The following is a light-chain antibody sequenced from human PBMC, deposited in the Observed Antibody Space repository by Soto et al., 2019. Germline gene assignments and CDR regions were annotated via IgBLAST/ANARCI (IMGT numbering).Light chain of an antibody. Sequence: DIQMTQSPSSVSASVGDRVSITCRASQAINNWLAWYQQKPGKAPKLLIFATSTLQTGAPSRFSGSGSGTDYTLTISSLQPEDFATYYCQQANSFPLTFGGGTKVEFK. CDR3: QQANSFPLT. CDR1: QAINNW. V-gene: IGKV1-12*01. CDR2: ATS. J-gene: IGKJ4*01.